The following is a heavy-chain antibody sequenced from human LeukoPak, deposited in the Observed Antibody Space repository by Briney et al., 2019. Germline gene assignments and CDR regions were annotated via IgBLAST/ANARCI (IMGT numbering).Heavy chain of an antibody. CDR2: INPNSGGT. CDR3: ARDSSGAKAYYYGSGSYYRD. V-gene: IGHV1-2*02. J-gene: IGHJ4*02. D-gene: IGHD3-10*01. Sequence: ASVKVSCKASGYTFTGYYMHWVRQAPGQGLEWMGWINPNSGGTNYAQKFQGRVTMTRDTFISTAYMELSRLRSDDTAVYYCARDSSGAKAYYYGSGSYYRDWGQGTLVTVSS. CDR1: GYTFTGYY.